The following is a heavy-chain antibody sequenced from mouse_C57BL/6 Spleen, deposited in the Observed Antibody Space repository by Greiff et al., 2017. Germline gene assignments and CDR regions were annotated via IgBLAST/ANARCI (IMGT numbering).Heavy chain of an antibody. J-gene: IGHJ1*03. CDR2: ISNLAYSI. V-gene: IGHV5-15*01. CDR3: ARRRNYGSSDGYFDV. D-gene: IGHD1-1*01. CDR1: GFTFSDYG. Sequence: EVKLMESGGGLVQPGGSLKLSCAASGFTFSDYGMAWVRQAPRKGPEWVAFISNLAYSIYYADTVTGRFTISRENAKNTLYLEMSSLRSEDTAMYYCARRRNYGSSDGYFDVWGTGTTVTVSS.